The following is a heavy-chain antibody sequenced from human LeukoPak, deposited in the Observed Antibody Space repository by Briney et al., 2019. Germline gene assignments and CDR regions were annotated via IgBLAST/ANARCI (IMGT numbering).Heavy chain of an antibody. V-gene: IGHV3-15*01. Sequence: GRSLRLSCAASGFTLSSYGMHWVRQAPGEGLEWVGHIRSKTDGGTTDYAAPVKGRFTISRDDSKNTLYLQMNSLKTEDTAVYYCTTDEWAWGQGTLVTVSS. CDR1: GFTLSSYG. D-gene: IGHD2-8*01. J-gene: IGHJ5*02. CDR3: TTDEWA. CDR2: IRSKTDGGTT.